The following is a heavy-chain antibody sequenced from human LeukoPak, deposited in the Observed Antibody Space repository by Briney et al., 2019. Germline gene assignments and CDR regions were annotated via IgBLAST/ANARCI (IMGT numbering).Heavy chain of an antibody. CDR3: ARVRSSGYYYYYYYMDV. J-gene: IGHJ6*03. Sequence: GASVKVSCKASGYTFTSYDINWVRQATEQGLEWMGWMNPNSGNTGYAQKFQGRVTMTRNTSISTAYMELSSLRSEDTAVYYCARVRSSGYYYYYYYMDVWGKGTTVTISS. CDR1: GYTFTSYD. D-gene: IGHD3-22*01. CDR2: MNPNSGNT. V-gene: IGHV1-8*01.